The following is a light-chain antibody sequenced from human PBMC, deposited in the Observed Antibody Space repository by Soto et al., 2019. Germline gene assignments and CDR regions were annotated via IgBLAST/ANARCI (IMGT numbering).Light chain of an antibody. V-gene: IGLV1-51*02. CDR2: END. J-gene: IGLJ3*02. CDR3: GTWDSSLSAAV. CDR1: RPNIGNNY. Sequence: QSVLTQPPSLSAAPGQTVTISCSGSRPNIGNNYVSWYQQLPGTAPKLLMYENDKRPSGIPDRFSGSKSGTSATLAITGLQTGDEADYYCGTWDSSLSAAVFGGGTKLTVL.